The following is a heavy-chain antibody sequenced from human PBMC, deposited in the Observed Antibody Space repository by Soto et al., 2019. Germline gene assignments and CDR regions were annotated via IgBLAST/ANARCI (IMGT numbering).Heavy chain of an antibody. CDR1: GVRFSDYY. J-gene: IGHJ5*02. CDR2: INGGGGTI. V-gene: IGHV3-11*01. Sequence: GGSLRLSCAASGVRFSDYYMSWIRQAPGKGLEWVSYINGGGGTIYYADSVRDRFTISRDNSKNTLYLQMNSLRAEDTAVYYCAADRTMRGYFRFGPWGQGTLVTVSS. CDR3: AADRTMRGYFRFGP. D-gene: IGHD2-15*01.